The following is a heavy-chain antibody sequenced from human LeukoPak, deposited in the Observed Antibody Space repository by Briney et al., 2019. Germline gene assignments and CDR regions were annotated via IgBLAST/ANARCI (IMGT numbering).Heavy chain of an antibody. J-gene: IGHJ4*02. Sequence: GGPLRLSCAASGFTFSSYSMNWVRQAPGKGLDWVSSISSDSTYIYYAGSVKGRFTISRDNARNSLYLQMNSLRAEDTAVYYCARDYSGYSNYWGQGALVTVSS. CDR2: ISSDSTYI. V-gene: IGHV3-21*01. D-gene: IGHD4-11*01. CDR3: ARDYSGYSNY. CDR1: GFTFSSYS.